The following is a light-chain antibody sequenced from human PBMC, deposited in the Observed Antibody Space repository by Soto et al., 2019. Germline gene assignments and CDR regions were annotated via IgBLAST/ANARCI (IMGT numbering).Light chain of an antibody. CDR2: DVS. V-gene: IGLV2-14*01. CDR1: SSDVGGYNY. Sequence: QCALTQPASVSGSPGQSITISCTGTSSDVGGYNYVSWYQQHPGKAPKLMIYDVSNRPSGVSNRFSGSKSGNTASLTISGLQAEDEAEDYCSSYTSSSTPHVVFGGGTKVTVL. J-gene: IGLJ2*01. CDR3: SSYTSSSTPHVV.